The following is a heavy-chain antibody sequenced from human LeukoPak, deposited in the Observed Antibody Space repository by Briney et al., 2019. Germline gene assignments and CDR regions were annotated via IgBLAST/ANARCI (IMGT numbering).Heavy chain of an antibody. Sequence: GGSLRLSCAASGFTFSSYAMHWVRQAPGKGLEWVAVISYDGSNKYYADSVKGRFTISRDNAKNSLYLQMNSLRAEDTAVYYCARRGSSGYYSYYWGQGTLVTVSS. CDR3: ARRGSSGYYSYY. D-gene: IGHD3-22*01. J-gene: IGHJ4*02. CDR2: ISYDGSNK. CDR1: GFTFSSYA. V-gene: IGHV3-30*04.